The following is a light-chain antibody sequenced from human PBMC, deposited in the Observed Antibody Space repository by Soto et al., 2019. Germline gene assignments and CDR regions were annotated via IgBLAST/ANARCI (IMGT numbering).Light chain of an antibody. V-gene: IGLV1-44*01. CDR1: SSNIGSYT. Sequence: QSVLTQPPSASGTPGQRVTISWSGSSSNIGSYTVNWYQHLPGTAPKLLISSNNQRPSGVPDRFSGSKSGTSASLAISGLQSEDETDYFCASWDESLNGWVFGGGTKLTVL. CDR3: ASWDESLNGWV. CDR2: SNN. J-gene: IGLJ3*02.